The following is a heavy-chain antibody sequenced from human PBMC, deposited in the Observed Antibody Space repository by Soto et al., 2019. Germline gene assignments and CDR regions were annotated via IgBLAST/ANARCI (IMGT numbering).Heavy chain of an antibody. V-gene: IGHV1-46*01. CDR2: INPSGGST. J-gene: IGHJ3*02. CDR1: GYTFTSYY. CDR3: ARDPSGYDSSGYGASDDAFDI. Sequence: ASVKVSRKASGYTFTSYYMHCVRQAPGQGLEWMGIINPSGGSTSYAQKFQGRVTMTRDTSTSTVYMELSSLRSEDTAVYYCARDPSGYDSSGYGASDDAFDIWGQGTMVTVSS. D-gene: IGHD3-22*01.